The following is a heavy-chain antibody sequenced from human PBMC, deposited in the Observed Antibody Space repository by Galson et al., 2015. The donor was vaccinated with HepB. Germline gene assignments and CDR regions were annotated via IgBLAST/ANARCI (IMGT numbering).Heavy chain of an antibody. CDR1: GYTFSNYG. CDR2: ISGNGDST. J-gene: IGHJ5*01. CDR3: AKGYGLFDS. D-gene: IGHD5-18*01. V-gene: IGHV3-23*01. Sequence: SCKASGYTFSNYGLNWVRQAPGQGLEWISGISGNGDSTFYADSVKGRFTVSRDNSNNMLYLQMNSLRAEDAGLYFCAKGYGLFDSWGQGILVTVSS.